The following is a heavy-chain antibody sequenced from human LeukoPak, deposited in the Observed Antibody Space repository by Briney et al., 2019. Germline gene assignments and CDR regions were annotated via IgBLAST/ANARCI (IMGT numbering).Heavy chain of an antibody. CDR2: IRSKTYGETT. J-gene: IGHJ4*02. D-gene: IGHD2-8*01. CDR1: GFTFGDYA. Sequence: GGSLRLSCTASGFTFGDYAMSWFRQAPGKGLEWVGFIRSKTYGETTEDAASVQGRFTISRDDSKSIAYLEMNSLKTEDTAVYYCTRGNGVCFYWGQGTLVTVSS. CDR3: TRGNGVCFY. V-gene: IGHV3-49*03.